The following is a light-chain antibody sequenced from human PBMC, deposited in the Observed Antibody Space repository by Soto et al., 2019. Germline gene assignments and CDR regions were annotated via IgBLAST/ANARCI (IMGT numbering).Light chain of an antibody. V-gene: IGLV1-40*01. CDR1: SSNIGAGYD. Sequence: QSVLTQPPSVSGAPGQRVTISCTGSSSNIGAGYDVQWYQQLPGAAPRLLIFGNTNRPSGVPDRFSGSTSGTSAALAISGLPAEDEADYSCQSYDISLSVSVVFGGGTKLTVL. CDR2: GNT. J-gene: IGLJ2*01. CDR3: QSYDISLSVSVV.